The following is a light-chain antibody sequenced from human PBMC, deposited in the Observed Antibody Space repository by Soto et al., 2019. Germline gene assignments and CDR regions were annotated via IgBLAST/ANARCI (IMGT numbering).Light chain of an antibody. V-gene: IGKV3-15*01. CDR2: GAS. CDR3: QQYNNWPPWT. J-gene: IGKJ1*01. CDR1: QSVNSN. Sequence: EIVLTQSPATLSVSPGERATLSSRASQSVNSNLAWYQQKPGQAPRLLIYGASIRATGIPARFSGSGSGTEFTLTISSLQSEDFAVYYCQQYNNWPPWTFGQGTKVEI.